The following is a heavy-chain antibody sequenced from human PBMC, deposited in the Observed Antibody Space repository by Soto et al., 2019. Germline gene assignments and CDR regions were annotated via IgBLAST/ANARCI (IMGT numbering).Heavy chain of an antibody. Sequence: PENLSLTCTVSGGSVNSDSHNWSWIRQPPGKGLEWIGYIYYTGSTNYNPSLKSRVTISLDTSRNQFSLKLSSVTAADTAAFDCAREYDTSPEAVHVWGKGAWVIVS. V-gene: IGHV4-61*01. D-gene: IGHD2-8*01. CDR3: AREYDTSPEAVHV. CDR1: GGSVNSDSHN. J-gene: IGHJ6*03. CDR2: IYYTGST.